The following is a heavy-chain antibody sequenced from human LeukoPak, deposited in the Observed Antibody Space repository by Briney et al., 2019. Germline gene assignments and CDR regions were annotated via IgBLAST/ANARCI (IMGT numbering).Heavy chain of an antibody. J-gene: IGHJ4*02. V-gene: IGHV1-2*02. CDR1: GYTFTGYY. Sequence: ASVKVSCKASGYTFTGYYMHWVRQAPGQGLEWMGWINPNNGDTNCDPKFQGRGTLSWDTSISTAYMELSRLRSDDTAVYYCAKIKWSAANDWGQGTLVTVSS. CDR2: INPNNGDT. CDR3: AKIKWSAAND. D-gene: IGHD6-13*01.